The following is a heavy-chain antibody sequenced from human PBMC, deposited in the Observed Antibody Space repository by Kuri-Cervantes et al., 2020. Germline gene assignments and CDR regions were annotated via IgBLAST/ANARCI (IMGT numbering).Heavy chain of an antibody. V-gene: IGHV1-69*13. Sequence: SVKVSCKASGGTFSSYAISWVRQAPGQGLEWMGGIIPIFGTANYAQKFQGRVTITADESTSTAYMELSSLRSEDTAVYYCARFYRSPHYYYYGMDVWGQGTTVTVSS. J-gene: IGHJ6*02. CDR3: ARFYRSPHYYYYGMDV. CDR1: GGTFSSYA. CDR2: IIPIFGTA.